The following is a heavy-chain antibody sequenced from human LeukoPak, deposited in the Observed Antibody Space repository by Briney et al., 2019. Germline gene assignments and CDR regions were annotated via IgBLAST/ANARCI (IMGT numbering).Heavy chain of an antibody. CDR2: ISGSGGST. CDR3: AKDQSSWDNFDY. Sequence: QTGGSLRLSCAASGLTFSSYAMSWVRQAPGKGLEWVSAISGSGGSTYYADSVKGRFTISRDNSKNTLYLQMNSLRAEDTAVYYCAKDQSSWDNFDYWGQGTLVTVSS. J-gene: IGHJ4*02. D-gene: IGHD6-13*01. CDR1: GLTFSSYA. V-gene: IGHV3-23*01.